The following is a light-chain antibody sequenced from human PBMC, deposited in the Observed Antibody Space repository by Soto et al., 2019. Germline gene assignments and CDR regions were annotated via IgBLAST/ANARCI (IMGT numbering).Light chain of an antibody. CDR2: WAS. CDR1: QSVLYSPNNKNY. V-gene: IGKV4-1*01. Sequence: DIVMTQSPDSLAVSLGERATINCKSSQSVLYSPNNKNYLAWYQQKPGQPPKLLVYWASTRESGVPDRFSGRGSETDFTLTSNSLQAEDVAVYYCQQYIIAPQTFGQGTKVEIK. J-gene: IGKJ1*01. CDR3: QQYIIAPQT.